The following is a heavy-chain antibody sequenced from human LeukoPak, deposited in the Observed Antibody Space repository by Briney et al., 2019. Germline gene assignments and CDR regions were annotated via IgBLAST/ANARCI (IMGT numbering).Heavy chain of an antibody. CDR2: MNPNSGDT. CDR1: GYTFTSYD. CDR3: ARGLQENLAWLTAFSAFDI. Sequence: GASVKVSCKASGYTFTSYDISWVRQATGQGLEWMGWMNPNSGDTGYAQKFQGRVTMTTDTSTSTAYMELRSLRSDDTAVYYCARGLQENLAWLTAFSAFDIWGQGTMVTVSS. D-gene: IGHD6-19*01. V-gene: IGHV1-8*01. J-gene: IGHJ3*02.